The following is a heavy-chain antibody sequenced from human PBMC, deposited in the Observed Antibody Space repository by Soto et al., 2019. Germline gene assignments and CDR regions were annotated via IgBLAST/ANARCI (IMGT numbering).Heavy chain of an antibody. CDR1: GGTFSSYA. CDR2: IIPIFGTA. Sequence: QVQLVQSGAEVKKPGSSVKVSCKASGGTFSSYAISWVRQAPGQGLEWMGGIIPIFGTANYAQKFQGRVTINADKTTSTAYMELSRLRFEDTAVDYCARSGGLGEGTPFVVVTAVPPPFDFWRQGTLVTVSS. CDR3: ARSGGLGEGTPFVVVTAVPPPFDF. D-gene: IGHD2-2*01. J-gene: IGHJ4*02. V-gene: IGHV1-69*06.